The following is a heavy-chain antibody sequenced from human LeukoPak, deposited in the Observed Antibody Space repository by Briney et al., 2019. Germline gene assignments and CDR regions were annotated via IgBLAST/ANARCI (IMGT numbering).Heavy chain of an antibody. CDR1: GATFSSYA. J-gene: IGHJ4*02. Sequence: CCTAAGATFSSYAIRWVRQAPGQGPEWRGGIIPIFGTANYSQKFQGRVTITADESTSTGYMELSSLRPEDTAVYYCTRSDIVVAPAANFYSGQGTLVTVSP. V-gene: IGHV1-69*01. D-gene: IGHD2-2*01. CDR2: IIPIFGTA. CDR3: TRSDIVVAPAANFY.